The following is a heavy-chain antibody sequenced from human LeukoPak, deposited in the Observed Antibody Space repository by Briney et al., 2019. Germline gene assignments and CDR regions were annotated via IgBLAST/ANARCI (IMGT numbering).Heavy chain of an antibody. D-gene: IGHD6-13*01. CDR1: GYTFTGYY. Sequence: ASVKVSCXASGYTFTGYYMHWVRQAPGQGLGWMGWINPNSGGTNYAQKFQGRVTITRDTSISTAYMELSRLRSDDTAVYYCARVDGYSSSWMDYWGQGTLVTVSS. CDR2: INPNSGGT. CDR3: ARVDGYSSSWMDY. V-gene: IGHV1-2*02. J-gene: IGHJ4*02.